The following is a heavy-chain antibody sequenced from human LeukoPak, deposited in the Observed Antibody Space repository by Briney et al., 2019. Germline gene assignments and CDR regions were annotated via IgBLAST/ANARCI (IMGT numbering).Heavy chain of an antibody. Sequence: GGSLRLSCAASGFNVSNNYMSWVRQAPGEGLEWVSVIYRGGSTYYADSVKGRFTMSRDNSKNTVYLQMDSLRAEDTAVYYCARDRGAAAGNWGQGTLVTVSS. J-gene: IGHJ4*02. D-gene: IGHD6-13*01. CDR1: GFNVSNNY. CDR3: ARDRGAAAGN. CDR2: IYRGGST. V-gene: IGHV3-53*01.